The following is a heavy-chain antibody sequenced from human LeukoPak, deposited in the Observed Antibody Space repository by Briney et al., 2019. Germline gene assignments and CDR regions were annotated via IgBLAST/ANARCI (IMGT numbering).Heavy chain of an antibody. CDR3: ARDYLRAAAGPTFLGY. D-gene: IGHD6-13*01. V-gene: IGHV3-30*19. J-gene: IGHJ4*02. CDR2: ISYDGSNK. CDR1: GFTFARYG. Sequence: GGSLRLSCVASGFTFARYGMHWVRQAPGKGLEWVAVISYDGSNKYYADSVKGRFTISRDNSKNTLYLQMNSLRAEDTAVYYCARDYLRAAAGPTFLGYWGQGTLVTVSS.